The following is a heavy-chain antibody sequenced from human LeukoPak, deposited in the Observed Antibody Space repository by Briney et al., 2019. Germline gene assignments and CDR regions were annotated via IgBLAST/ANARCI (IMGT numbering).Heavy chain of an antibody. V-gene: IGHV4-39*07. CDR2: ISYSGST. Sequence: PSETLSLTCIVSGDFISSSRYYWGWIRQPPGKGLEWIGSISYSGSTYYNPSLKSRVTISVDTSKNQFSLRLRSVTAADTAVYYCARETPQSGKVDFWGQGTLVTVSS. J-gene: IGHJ4*02. CDR3: ARETPQSGKVDF. CDR1: GDFISSSRYY. D-gene: IGHD5-12*01.